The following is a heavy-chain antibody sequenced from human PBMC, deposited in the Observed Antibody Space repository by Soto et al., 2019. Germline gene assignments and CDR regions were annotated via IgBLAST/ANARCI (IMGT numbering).Heavy chain of an antibody. J-gene: IGHJ4*02. V-gene: IGHV1-18*01. Sequence: QVQLVQSGAEVKKPGASVKVSCKASGYTFTSYGISWVRQAPGQGLEWMGWISAYNGNTNYAQKLQGRVTMTTDTAXXTAYMELRSLRSDDTAVYYCARDPFGIAAAGTVDYWGQGTLVTVSS. CDR3: ARDPFGIAAAGTVDY. D-gene: IGHD6-13*01. CDR1: GYTFTSYG. CDR2: ISAYNGNT.